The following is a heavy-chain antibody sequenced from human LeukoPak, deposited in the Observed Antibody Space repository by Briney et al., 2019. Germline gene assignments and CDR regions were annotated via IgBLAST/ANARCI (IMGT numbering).Heavy chain of an antibody. CDR3: ARGFRIVGDPLAHY. CDR2: IKQDGSEK. J-gene: IGHJ4*02. V-gene: IGHV3-7*01. Sequence: AGGSLRLSCAASGFTFNSYWMSWVRQAPGKGLEWVANIKQDGSEKEYVDSVKGRFTISRDNAKNSLYVQMNSLRVEDTAVYYCARGFRIVGDPLAHYWGQGTLVTVSS. CDR1: GFTFNSYW. D-gene: IGHD1-26*01.